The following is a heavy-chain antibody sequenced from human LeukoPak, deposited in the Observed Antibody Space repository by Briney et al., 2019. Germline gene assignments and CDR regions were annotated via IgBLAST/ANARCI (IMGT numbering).Heavy chain of an antibody. CDR1: VDSISSYY. V-gene: IGHV4-59*01. CDR2: VYYSGCT. J-gene: IGHJ4*02. Sequence: SETLSLTCTLSVDSISSYYWSWIRQPPGKGLEWIGYVYYSGCTNYNPSLKSRVTMSVDTSKDQFSLKLSSVTAADTAVYYCARHDYGDYVYFDYWGQGTLVTVSS. D-gene: IGHD4-17*01. CDR3: ARHDYGDYVYFDY.